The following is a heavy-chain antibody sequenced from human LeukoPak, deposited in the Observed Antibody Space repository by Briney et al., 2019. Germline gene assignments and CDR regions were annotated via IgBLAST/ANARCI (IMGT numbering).Heavy chain of an antibody. CDR2: ITGSGDNT. Sequence: PGGSLRLSCAASGFTFSNYAMAWVRQAPGKGLEWVSSITGSGDNTYYADSVKGHFTISRDNSQNTLYLQMNSLRAADTALYYCARDLGGFAYYYWEFDYWGQGTLVTVSS. D-gene: IGHD3-10*01. CDR1: GFTFSNYA. CDR3: ARDLGGFAYYYWEFDY. V-gene: IGHV3-23*01. J-gene: IGHJ4*02.